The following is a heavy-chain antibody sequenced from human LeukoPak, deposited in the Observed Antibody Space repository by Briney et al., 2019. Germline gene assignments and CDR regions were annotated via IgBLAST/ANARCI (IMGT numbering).Heavy chain of an antibody. J-gene: IGHJ4*02. V-gene: IGHV3-30*18. D-gene: IGHD3-22*01. Sequence: PGRSLRLSCAASGFTFSSYGMHWVRQAPGKGLEWVAVISYDGSNKYYADSVKGRFTISRDNSKNTLYLQMNSLRAEDTAVYYCAKGGEDYYDSSGYYDYWGQGTLVTVSS. CDR1: GFTFSSYG. CDR2: ISYDGSNK. CDR3: AKGGEDYYDSSGYYDY.